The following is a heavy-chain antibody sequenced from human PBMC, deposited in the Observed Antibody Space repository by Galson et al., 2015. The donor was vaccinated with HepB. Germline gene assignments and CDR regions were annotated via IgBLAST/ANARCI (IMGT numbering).Heavy chain of an antibody. D-gene: IGHD3-10*01. Sequence: LRLSCAASGFTFSSYWMSWVRQAPGKGLEWVANIKEDGSEKYFVDSVKGRFTISRGNAKNSVYLQMNKLRVEDTALYYCARDRPLGSYDFWGRGTLVTVSA. V-gene: IGHV3-7*03. CDR3: ARDRPLGSYDF. CDR2: IKEDGSEK. J-gene: IGHJ4*02. CDR1: GFTFSSYW.